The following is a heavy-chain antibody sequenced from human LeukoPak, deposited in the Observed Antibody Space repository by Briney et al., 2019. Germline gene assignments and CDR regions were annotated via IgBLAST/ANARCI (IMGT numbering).Heavy chain of an antibody. J-gene: IGHJ6*03. V-gene: IGHV4-28*06. CDR2: IYYSGST. Sequence: SETLSLTCAVSGYSISSSNWWGWIRQPPGKGLEWIGYIYYSGSTNYNPSLKSRVTMSVDTSKNQFSLKLSSVTALDTAVYYCARSGYSYGYMSLEYYYYMDVWGKGTTVTVSS. D-gene: IGHD5-18*01. CDR1: GYSISSSNW. CDR3: ARSGYSYGYMSLEYYYYMDV.